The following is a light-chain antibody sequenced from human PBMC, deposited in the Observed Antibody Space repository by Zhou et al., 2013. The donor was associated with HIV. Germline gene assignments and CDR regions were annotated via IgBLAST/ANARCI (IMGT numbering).Light chain of an antibody. CDR1: QSISSW. J-gene: IGKJ2*01. Sequence: DIQMTQSPSTLSASVGDRVTITCRASQSISSWLAWYQQKPGKAPKLLIYKASNLVSGVPSRFSGSGSETEFTLTIRSLQPDDFATYYCQQCNSYAYTFGQGTKLEIK. V-gene: IGKV1-5*03. CDR2: KAS. CDR3: QQCNSYAYT.